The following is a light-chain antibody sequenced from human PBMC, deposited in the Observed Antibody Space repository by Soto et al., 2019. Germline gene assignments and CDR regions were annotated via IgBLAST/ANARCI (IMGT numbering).Light chain of an antibody. CDR1: QGVTTN. Sequence: EILMTQSPATLSVSPGQRVTLSCXAGQGVTTNFAWYQQKSGQSPRLLIYDVSSRATGVPSRFSGTGSETDFTLTISGLQSEDSAIYFCQQYNNWPFSFGPGTRLEIK. J-gene: IGKJ5*01. CDR3: QQYNNWPFS. V-gene: IGKV3-15*01. CDR2: DVS.